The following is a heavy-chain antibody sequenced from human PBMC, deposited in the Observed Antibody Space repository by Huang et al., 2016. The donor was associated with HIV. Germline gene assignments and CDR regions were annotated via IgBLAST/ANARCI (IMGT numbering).Heavy chain of an antibody. Sequence: QVQLVQSGAEVKKPGASVKVSCKASGYTFSTYGISWVRQAPGQGLEWMGWSSGYNGNTNYVQKFQGRVTMTTETSTSTADMELRSLRSDDTAGYYCARDVRSMQGGLFDYWGQGTLVTVSS. CDR1: GYTFSTYG. V-gene: IGHV1-18*04. J-gene: IGHJ4*02. D-gene: IGHD3-16*01. CDR2: SSGYNGNT. CDR3: ARDVRSMQGGLFDY.